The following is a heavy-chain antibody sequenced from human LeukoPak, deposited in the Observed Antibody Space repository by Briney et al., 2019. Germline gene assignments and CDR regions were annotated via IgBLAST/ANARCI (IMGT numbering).Heavy chain of an antibody. J-gene: IGHJ5*02. CDR3: ARVVAVAGTPGSWFDP. CDR2: IIPIFGTA. CDR1: GGTFSSYA. V-gene: IGHV1-69*06. Sequence: SVKVSCKASGGTFSSYAIGWVRQAPGQGLEWMGGIIPIFGTANYAQKFQGRVTVTADKSTSTAYMELSSLRSEDTAVYYCARVVAVAGTPGSWFDPWGQGTLVTVSS. D-gene: IGHD6-19*01.